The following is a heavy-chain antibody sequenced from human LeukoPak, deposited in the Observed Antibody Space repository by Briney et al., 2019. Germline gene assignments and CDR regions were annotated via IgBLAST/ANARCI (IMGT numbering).Heavy chain of an antibody. CDR1: GFTFSSYS. Sequence: GGSLRLSCAASGFTFSSYSMDWVRQAPGKGLEWVSYISSSSSTIYYADSVKGRFTISRDNAKNSLYLQMNSLRAEDTAVYYCARARQGQWKGGFDYWGQGTLVTVSS. CDR2: ISSSSSTI. V-gene: IGHV3-48*01. D-gene: IGHD6-19*01. CDR3: ARARQGQWKGGFDY. J-gene: IGHJ4*02.